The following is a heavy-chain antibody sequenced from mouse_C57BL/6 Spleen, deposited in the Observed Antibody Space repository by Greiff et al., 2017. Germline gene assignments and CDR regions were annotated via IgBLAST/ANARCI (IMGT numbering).Heavy chain of an antibody. Sequence: EVQRVESGPGMVKPSQSLSLTCTVTGYSITSGYDWHWIRHFPGNKLEWMGYISYSGSTNYNPSLKSRISITHDTSKNHFFLKLNSVTTEDTATYYCARGEGYYLFAYWGQGTLVTVSA. CDR3: ARGEGYYLFAY. J-gene: IGHJ3*01. V-gene: IGHV3-1*01. CDR2: ISYSGST. CDR1: GYSITSGYD. D-gene: IGHD2-3*01.